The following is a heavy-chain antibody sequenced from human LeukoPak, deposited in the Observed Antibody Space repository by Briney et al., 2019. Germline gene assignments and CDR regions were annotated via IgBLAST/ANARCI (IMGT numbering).Heavy chain of an antibody. J-gene: IGHJ4*02. CDR1: GFTFSSYT. CDR2: ISGGSSYI. D-gene: IGHD1-26*01. V-gene: IGHV3-21*04. Sequence: PGESLRLSCAASGFTFSSYTMNWVRQAPGKGLEWVSSISGGSSYIYYADSLKGRFTITRDNAKNSLYLQMNSLRAEDTAVYYCARDNSGAYGDSGQGTLVTVSS. CDR3: ARDNSGAYGD.